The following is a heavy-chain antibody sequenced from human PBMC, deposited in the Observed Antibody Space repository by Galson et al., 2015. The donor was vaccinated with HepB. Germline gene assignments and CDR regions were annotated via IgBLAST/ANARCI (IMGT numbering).Heavy chain of an antibody. D-gene: IGHD4-23*01. CDR2: IRANTGIP. V-gene: IGHV7-4-1*02. CDR3: ARVGGNGVGGNSDFDY. CDR1: GYSFTSYS. J-gene: IGHJ4*02. Sequence: SVKVSCKASGYSFTSYSMAWVRQAPGRGLEWMGWIRANTGIPTYAPGFTERFVFSLDTSVTTAYLQISSLKPEDTAVYYCARVGGNGVGGNSDFDYWGQGTLVTVSS.